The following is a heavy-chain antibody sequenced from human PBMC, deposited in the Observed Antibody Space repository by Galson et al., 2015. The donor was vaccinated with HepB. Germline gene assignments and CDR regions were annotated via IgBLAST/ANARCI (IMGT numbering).Heavy chain of an antibody. V-gene: IGHV1-2*06. Sequence: SVKVSCKGSGFTFIGYYIHWVRQAPGQGLEWLGRINPNGGATTYAHKFQGRLTLTRATSTNTAYLELTSLNPDDSAIYYCARDLRPTNFGVFTLDYWGQGSLVTVSS. D-gene: IGHD3-3*01. CDR2: INPNGGAT. CDR1: GFTFIGYY. CDR3: ARDLRPTNFGVFTLDY. J-gene: IGHJ4*02.